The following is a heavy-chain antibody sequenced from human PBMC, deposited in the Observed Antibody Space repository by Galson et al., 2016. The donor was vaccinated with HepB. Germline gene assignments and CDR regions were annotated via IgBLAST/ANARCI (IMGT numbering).Heavy chain of an antibody. Sequence: SLRLSCAASGFTFSDYAMSWVRQAPGKGLEWVSGISGNGGRTYYADSVGGRFTISRDNSKNTLYLQMNSLRAEDTAIYYCAQSSYDYVWGSYRFDSWGQGTLVTVSS. CDR3: AQSSYDYVWGSYRFDS. CDR1: GFTFSDYA. CDR2: ISGNGGRT. D-gene: IGHD3-16*02. J-gene: IGHJ4*02. V-gene: IGHV3-23*01.